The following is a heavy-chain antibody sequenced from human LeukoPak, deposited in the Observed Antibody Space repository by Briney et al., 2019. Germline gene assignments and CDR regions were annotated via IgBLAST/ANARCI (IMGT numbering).Heavy chain of an antibody. CDR3: ASKTGRDGYNSGFDY. CDR1: GGTFSSYA. V-gene: IGHV1-69*13. J-gene: IGHJ4*02. Sequence: SVKVSCKASGGTFSSYAISWVRQAPGQGLEWMGGIIPIFGTANYAQKFQGRVTITADESTSTAYMELSSLRSEDTAVYCCASKTGRDGYNSGFDYWGQGTLVTVSS. D-gene: IGHD5-24*01. CDR2: IIPIFGTA.